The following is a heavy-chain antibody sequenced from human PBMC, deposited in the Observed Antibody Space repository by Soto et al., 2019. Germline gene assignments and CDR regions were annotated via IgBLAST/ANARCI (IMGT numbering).Heavy chain of an antibody. V-gene: IGHV3-11*01. CDR2: ISSSGITI. Sequence: PGGSLRLSCAASGFTFSDYYMSWIRQAPGKGLEWVSYISSSGITIYYADSVKGRFTISRDNAKNSLYLQTNSLRAEDTAVYYCARLYSSSWAGAFDIWGQGTMVTVSS. CDR1: GFTFSDYY. J-gene: IGHJ3*02. CDR3: ARLYSSSWAGAFDI. D-gene: IGHD6-13*01.